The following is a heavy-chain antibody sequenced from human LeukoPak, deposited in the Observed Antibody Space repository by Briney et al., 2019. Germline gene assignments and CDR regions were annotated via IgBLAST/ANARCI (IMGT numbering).Heavy chain of an antibody. J-gene: IGHJ4*02. CDR1: GASIRGYY. D-gene: IGHD5-12*01. CDR2: IYYSGST. V-gene: IGHV4-59*01. Sequence: SSETLSLTCTISGASIRGYYWSWVRQPPGKGLEWIGYIYYSGSTNYSPALESRVTISVDTSNNQFSLRLTSVTAADTAVYYCAGGRGGGYSGHIDFWGQGTLVTVSS. CDR3: AGGRGGGYSGHIDF.